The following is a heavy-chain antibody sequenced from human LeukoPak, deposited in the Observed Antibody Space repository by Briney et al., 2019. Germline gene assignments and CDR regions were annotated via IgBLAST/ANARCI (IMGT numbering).Heavy chain of an antibody. Sequence: GSLRLSCAASGFTFSSYAMSWVRQAPGKGLEWVSAISGSGGSTYYADSVKGRFTISRDNSKNTPYLQMNSLRAEDTAVYYCATNPKYSSYYWGQGTLVTVSS. CDR3: ATNPKYSSYY. J-gene: IGHJ4*02. D-gene: IGHD6-6*01. V-gene: IGHV3-23*01. CDR2: ISGSGGST. CDR1: GFTFSSYA.